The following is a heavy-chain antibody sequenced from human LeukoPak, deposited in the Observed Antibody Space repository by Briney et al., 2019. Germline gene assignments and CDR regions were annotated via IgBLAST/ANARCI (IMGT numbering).Heavy chain of an antibody. V-gene: IGHV3-43*02. CDR1: GFTFSSYA. CDR2: ISGDGGST. CDR3: AKDQREVAHWYFDL. Sequence: PGGSLRLSCAASGFTFSSYAMSWVRQAPGKGLEWVSLISGDGGSTYYADSVKGRFTISRDNSKNSLYLQMNSLRTEDTALYYCAKDQREVAHWYFDLWGRGTLVTVSS. J-gene: IGHJ2*01.